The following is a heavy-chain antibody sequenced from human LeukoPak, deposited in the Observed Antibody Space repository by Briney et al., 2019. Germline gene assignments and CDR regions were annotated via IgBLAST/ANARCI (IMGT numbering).Heavy chain of an antibody. CDR1: GYSFTSYW. V-gene: IGHV5-51*01. CDR3: AKHTGSGSYYPDY. J-gene: IGHJ4*02. Sequence: GESLKISCKGSGYSFTSYWIGWVRQMPGKGLEWMGIIYPVNSDTRYSPSFQGQVTISADKSISTAYLQWSSLKASDTAMYYCAKHTGSGSYYPDYWGQGNLVTVSS. D-gene: IGHD1-26*01. CDR2: IYPVNSDT.